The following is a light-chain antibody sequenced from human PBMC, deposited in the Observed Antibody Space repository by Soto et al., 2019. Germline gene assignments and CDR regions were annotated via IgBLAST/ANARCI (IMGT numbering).Light chain of an antibody. V-gene: IGLV2-14*01. CDR2: DVS. CDR3: SSYTRSSSLYV. Sequence: QSALTQPASVSGSPRXXXTISCTGTSSDVGGYNYVSWYQQHPGKAPKLMIYDVSNRPSGVSNRFSGSKSGNTASLTISGLQAEDEADYYCSSYTRSSSLYVFGTGTKVTVL. J-gene: IGLJ1*01. CDR1: SSDVGGYNY.